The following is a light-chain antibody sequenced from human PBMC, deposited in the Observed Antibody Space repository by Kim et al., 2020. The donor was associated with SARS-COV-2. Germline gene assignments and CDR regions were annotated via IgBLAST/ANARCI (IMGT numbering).Light chain of an antibody. CDR1: QSVRST. CDR3: QQYNNWPYT. J-gene: IGKJ2*01. V-gene: IGKV3-15*01. Sequence: SGPPGERAYLFCRARQSVRSTLALYQQKPGQAPRLLIFGASTRATGIPARFSGSGSGTEFTLTISSLQSEDFAAYYCQQYNNWPYTFGQGTKLEI. CDR2: GAS.